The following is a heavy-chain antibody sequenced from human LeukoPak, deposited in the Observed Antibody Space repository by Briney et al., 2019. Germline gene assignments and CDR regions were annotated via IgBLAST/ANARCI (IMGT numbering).Heavy chain of an antibody. V-gene: IGHV4-59*08. CDR1: GGSISSYY. Sequence: SETLSLTCTVSGGSISSYYWSWIRQPPGKGLEWIAYISDIGSINYSPSLKSRVTISVDTSKNQFSLKLSSVTAADTAVYYCARWGYSYGQYYFDYWGQGTLVTVSS. CDR3: ARWGYSYGQYYFDY. D-gene: IGHD5-18*01. J-gene: IGHJ4*02. CDR2: ISDIGSI.